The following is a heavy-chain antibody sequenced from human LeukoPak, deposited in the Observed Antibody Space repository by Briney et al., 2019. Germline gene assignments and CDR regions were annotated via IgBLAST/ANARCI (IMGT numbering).Heavy chain of an antibody. Sequence: GGSLRLSCAASGFTFSTYAMSWVRQAPGQRLEWMGWINAGNGNTKYSQKFQGRVTITRDTSASTAYMELSSLRSEDTAVYYCARRFSGSIAAAFDYWGQGTLVTVPS. CDR2: INAGNGNT. V-gene: IGHV1-3*01. J-gene: IGHJ4*02. CDR3: ARRFSGSIAAAFDY. D-gene: IGHD6-13*01. CDR1: GFTFSTYA.